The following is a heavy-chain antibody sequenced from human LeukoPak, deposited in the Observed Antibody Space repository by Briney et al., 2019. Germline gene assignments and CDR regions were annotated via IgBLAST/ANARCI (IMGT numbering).Heavy chain of an antibody. V-gene: IGHV1-18*01. D-gene: IGHD3-16*01. J-gene: IGHJ5*02. CDR1: GYTFTSYG. CDR3: AGDNNSWGREVYNWFDP. CDR2: ISAYNGNT. Sequence: ASVKVSCKASGYTFTSYGISWVRQAPGQGLEWMGWISAYNGNTNYAQKLQGRVTMTTDTSTSTAYMELRSLRSDDTAVYYCAGDNNSWGREVYNWFDPWGQGTLVTVSS.